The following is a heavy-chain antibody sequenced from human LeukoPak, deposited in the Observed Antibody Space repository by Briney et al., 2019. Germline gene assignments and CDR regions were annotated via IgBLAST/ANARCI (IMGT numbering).Heavy chain of an antibody. CDR2: AGNDGRIR. V-gene: IGHV3-30*02. D-gene: IGHD1-26*01. J-gene: IGHJ5*02. CDR3: ANSEGGSDKWLDP. CDR1: GFTFSTRG. Sequence: PGGSLRLSCAASGFTFSTRGMLWVRQAPGKGPQWVAFAGNDGRIRYNENSVMGRFTISRDNSKNTVYLQMNSLRPEDTAVYYWANSEGGSDKWLDPWGQGTLVTVSS.